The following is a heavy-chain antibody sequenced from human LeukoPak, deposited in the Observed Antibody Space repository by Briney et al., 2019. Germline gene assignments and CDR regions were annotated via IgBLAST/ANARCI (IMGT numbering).Heavy chain of an antibody. CDR1: GGTFNSYA. CDR3: ARERRGYDSSGYYQH. Sequence: SVKVSCKASGGTFNSYAISWVRQAPGQGLEWMVRIIPIFGTANYAQRFQGRVTITTDESTSTAYMELSSLRSEDTAVYYCARERRGYDSSGYYQHWGQGTLVTVSS. V-gene: IGHV1-69*05. J-gene: IGHJ1*01. D-gene: IGHD3-22*01. CDR2: IIPIFGTA.